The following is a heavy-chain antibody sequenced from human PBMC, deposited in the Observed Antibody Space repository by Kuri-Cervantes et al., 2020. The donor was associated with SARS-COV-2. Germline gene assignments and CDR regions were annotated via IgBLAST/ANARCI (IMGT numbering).Heavy chain of an antibody. CDR2: IKQDGSEK. CDR1: GFTFSSYW. CDR3: ARGRQWLALYYFDY. Sequence: GESLKISCAASGFTFSSYWMSWVRQAPGKGLEWVANIKQDGSEKYYVDPVKGRFTISRDNAKNSLYLQMNSLRAEDTAVYYCARGRQWLALYYFDYWGQGTLVTVSS. V-gene: IGHV3-7*01. D-gene: IGHD6-19*01. J-gene: IGHJ4*02.